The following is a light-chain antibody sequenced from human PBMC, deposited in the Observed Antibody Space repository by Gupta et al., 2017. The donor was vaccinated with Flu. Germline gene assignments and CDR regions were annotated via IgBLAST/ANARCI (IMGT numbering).Light chain of an antibody. CDR1: QSILYSSNNKNY. Sequence: SLGERATINCKSSQSILYSSNNKNYLAWYQQKPGQPPRLLIYWASTRESGVPDRFSGSGSGTDFTLTISSLQAEDVALYYCQQDDSTSLTLGHGTKVDIK. J-gene: IGKJ3*01. CDR2: WAS. CDR3: QQDDSTSLT. V-gene: IGKV4-1*01.